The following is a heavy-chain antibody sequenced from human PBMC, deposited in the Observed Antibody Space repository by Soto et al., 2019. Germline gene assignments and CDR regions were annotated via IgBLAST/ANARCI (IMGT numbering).Heavy chain of an antibody. Sequence: GESLKISCKGSGYRFTSYWIGWVRQMPGKGLEWMGIIYPGDSDTRYSPSFQGQVTISADKSISTAYLQWSSLKASDTAMYYCARQEGVKYSYGRYYYYGMDVWGQGTTVTVSS. J-gene: IGHJ6*02. CDR2: IYPGDSDT. CDR3: ARQEGVKYSYGRYYYYGMDV. CDR1: GYRFTSYW. V-gene: IGHV5-51*01. D-gene: IGHD5-18*01.